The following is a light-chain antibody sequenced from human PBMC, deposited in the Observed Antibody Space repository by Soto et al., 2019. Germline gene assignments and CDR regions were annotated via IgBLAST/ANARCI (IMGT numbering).Light chain of an antibody. Sequence: ILLNQSPDTVSLNPGERATLSCRAAQSVGTRLAWYQHKTGQAPRLLISGASSRATGIPDRFTGSGSETSFTLTISRLEPEDFALYYCQHYQSGHPITFGQGTRLEI. V-gene: IGKV3-20*01. CDR1: QSVGTR. CDR3: QHYQSGHPIT. J-gene: IGKJ5*01. CDR2: GAS.